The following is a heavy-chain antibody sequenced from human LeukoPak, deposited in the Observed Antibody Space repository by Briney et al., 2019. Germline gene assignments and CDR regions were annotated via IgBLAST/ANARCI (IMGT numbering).Heavy chain of an antibody. CDR1: GYTFADYF. Sequence: ASVKVSCKTSGYTFADYFIHWVRQAPGQGLEWMGRINANSGGTEYEQKFQGKVTMTRDTSISTAYVEVNWLISDDTAIYYCARDVSSTPNWEFDYWGQGTLVTVSS. V-gene: IGHV1-2*06. CDR2: INANSGGT. D-gene: IGHD1-26*01. J-gene: IGHJ4*02. CDR3: ARDVSSTPNWEFDY.